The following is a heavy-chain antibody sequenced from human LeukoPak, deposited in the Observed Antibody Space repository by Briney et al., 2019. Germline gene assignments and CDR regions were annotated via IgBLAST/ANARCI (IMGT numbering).Heavy chain of an antibody. D-gene: IGHD3-10*01. Sequence: PGGSLRLSCAASGFTFSSYSMNWVRQAPGKGLEWVSYISSSSSTIYYADSVKGRFTISRDNAKNSLYLQMNSLRAEDTAVYYCARDERPPLWFGDSELYFDYWGQGTLVTVSS. CDR1: GFTFSSYS. CDR2: ISSSSSTI. V-gene: IGHV3-48*04. J-gene: IGHJ4*02. CDR3: ARDERPPLWFGDSELYFDY.